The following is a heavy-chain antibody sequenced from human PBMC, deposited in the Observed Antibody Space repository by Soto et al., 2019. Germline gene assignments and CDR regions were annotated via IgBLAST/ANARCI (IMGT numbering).Heavy chain of an antibody. CDR1: GFTFSSYG. J-gene: IGHJ6*02. V-gene: IGHV3-30*18. CDR2: ISYDGSNK. D-gene: IGHD6-19*01. Sequence: QVQLVESGGGVVQPGRSLRLSCAASGFTFSSYGMHWVRQAPGKGLEWVAVISYDGSNKYYADSVKGRFTISRDNSKNTLYRQMNSLRAEDTAVYYCAKLEQWLVRDYYYGMDVWGQGTTVTVSS. CDR3: AKLEQWLVRDYYYGMDV.